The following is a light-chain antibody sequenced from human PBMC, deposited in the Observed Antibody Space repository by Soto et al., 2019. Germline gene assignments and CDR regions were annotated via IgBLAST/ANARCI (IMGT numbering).Light chain of an antibody. CDR3: QQSYSSPFT. Sequence: DIQMTQSPSSLSASVGDRVTVTCRASHSISNFLNWYQQKPGKAPKLVIYAASSLSGGVPSRFSGSGSGTDFSLTIASLQPEDFATYYCQQSYSSPFTFGPGTKVDI. CDR1: HSISNF. J-gene: IGKJ3*01. V-gene: IGKV1-39*01. CDR2: AAS.